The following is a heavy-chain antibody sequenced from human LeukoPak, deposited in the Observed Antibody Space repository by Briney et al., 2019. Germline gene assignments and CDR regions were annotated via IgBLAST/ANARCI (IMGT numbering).Heavy chain of an antibody. CDR1: GFTFSSYA. J-gene: IGHJ6*02. V-gene: IGHV3-23*01. D-gene: IGHD3-3*01. CDR2: ISGSGGST. Sequence: RGSLRLSCAASGFTFSSYAMSWVRQAPGKGLEWVSAISGSGGSTYYADSVKGRFTIPRDNSKNTLYLQMNSLRAEDTAVYYCAKREWLSDYYYYGMDVWGQGTTVTVSS. CDR3: AKREWLSDYYYYGMDV.